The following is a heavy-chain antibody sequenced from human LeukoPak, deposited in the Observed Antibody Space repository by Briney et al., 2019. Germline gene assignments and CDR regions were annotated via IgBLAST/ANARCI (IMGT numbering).Heavy chain of an antibody. Sequence: PGGSLRLSCAASGFTVSSYSMSWVRQAPGKGLECVAAISGGGGRTYYADSVKGWFTIARDNCKNTLYLHMNSLRDEQTAVHYCAKAPGYSPPYYYYYSSTDVWGKGTPVTVSS. D-gene: IGHD5-18*01. V-gene: IGHV3-23*01. CDR1: GFTVSSYS. CDR3: AKAPGYSPPYYYYYSSTDV. CDR2: ISGGGGRT. J-gene: IGHJ6*03.